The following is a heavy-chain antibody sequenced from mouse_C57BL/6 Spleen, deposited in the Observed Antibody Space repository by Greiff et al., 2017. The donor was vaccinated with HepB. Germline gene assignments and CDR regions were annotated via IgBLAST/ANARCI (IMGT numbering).Heavy chain of an antibody. CDR3: ARDTTVDY. CDR2: IDPSDSYT. CDR1: GYTFTSYW. J-gene: IGHJ2*01. D-gene: IGHD1-1*01. Sequence: VQLQQPGAELVKPGASVKLSCKPSGYTFTSYWMQWVKQRPGQGLEWIGEIDPSDSYTNYNQKFKGKATLTVDTSSSTAYMQLSSLTSEDSAVYYCARDTTVDYWGQGTTLTVSS. V-gene: IGHV1-50*01.